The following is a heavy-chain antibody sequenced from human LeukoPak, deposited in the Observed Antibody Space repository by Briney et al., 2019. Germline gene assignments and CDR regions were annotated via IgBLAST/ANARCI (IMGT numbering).Heavy chain of an antibody. J-gene: IGHJ4*02. CDR1: GGSISSSSYY. D-gene: IGHD5-12*01. V-gene: IGHV4-39*07. Sequence: PSETLSLTCAVSGGSISSSSYYWGWIRQPPGKGLEWIGRIYSSGNTKYNPSFKTRVTMSVDTSKNQFSLDLTSVTAADTAVYYCARAKPDIWAFESWGQGTWVTVSS. CDR3: ARAKPDIWAFES. CDR2: IYSSGNT.